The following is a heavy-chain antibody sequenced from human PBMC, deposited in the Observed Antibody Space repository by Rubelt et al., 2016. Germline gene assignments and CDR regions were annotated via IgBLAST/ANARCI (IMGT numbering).Heavy chain of an antibody. CDR2: ISAYNGNT. Sequence: QVQLVQSGAEVKKPGASVKVSCKASGYTFTSYGISWVRQAPGQGLEWMGWISAYNGNTNYAQKLQGRVTMTTDNSTSTAYMARRSLRSDDTAVYYCARDVGGNSVLYYFDYWGQGTLVTVSS. D-gene: IGHD4-23*01. CDR1: GYTFTSYG. J-gene: IGHJ4*02. V-gene: IGHV1-18*01. CDR3: ARDVGGNSVLYYFDY.